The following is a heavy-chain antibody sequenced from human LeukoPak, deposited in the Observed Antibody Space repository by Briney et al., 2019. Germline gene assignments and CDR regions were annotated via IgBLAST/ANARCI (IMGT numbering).Heavy chain of an antibody. CDR3: ARKAPAAPLDY. Sequence: ASVKVSCKASGYTFTDYYMHWVRQAPGQGLEWMGIINPSGGSTNYAQKFQSRVTMTRDTSTSTVYMELNNLRSEDTAVYYCARKAPAAPLDYWGQGTLVTVSS. D-gene: IGHD2-2*01. CDR1: GYTFTDYY. CDR2: INPSGGST. V-gene: IGHV1-46*01. J-gene: IGHJ4*02.